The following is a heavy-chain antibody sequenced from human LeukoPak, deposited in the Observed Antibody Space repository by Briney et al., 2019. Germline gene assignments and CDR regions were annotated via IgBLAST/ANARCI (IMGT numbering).Heavy chain of an antibody. CDR3: ASPYYTRAFDI. CDR1: GGSISSYY. CDR2: IYTSGST. D-gene: IGHD3-3*01. J-gene: IGHJ3*02. V-gene: IGHV4-4*07. Sequence: SETLSLTCTVSGGSISSYYWSWIRQPAGKGLEWIGRIYTSGSTNYNPSLKSRVTISVDRSKNQFSLKLSSVTAADTAVYYCASPYYTRAFDIWGQGTMVTVSS.